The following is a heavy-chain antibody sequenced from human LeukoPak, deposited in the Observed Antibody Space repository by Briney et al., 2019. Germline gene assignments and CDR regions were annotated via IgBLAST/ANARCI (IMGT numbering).Heavy chain of an antibody. V-gene: IGHV1-69*04. J-gene: IGHJ4*02. CDR2: IIPILGIA. D-gene: IGHD1-1*01. CDR1: GGTFSSYA. Sequence: SVKVSCKASGGTFSSYAISWVRQAPGQGLEWMGRIIPILGIANYAQKFQGRVTITADKSTSTAYMELSSLRSEDTAVYYCARGYRGYYFDYWGQGTLVTVSS. CDR3: ARGYRGYYFDY.